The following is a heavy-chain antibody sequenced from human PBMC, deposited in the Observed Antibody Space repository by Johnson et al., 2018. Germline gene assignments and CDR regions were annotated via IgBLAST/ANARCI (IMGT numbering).Heavy chain of an antibody. Sequence: LGVGVGGVVEAGRSLGLSCAASEFAFGSYGMHWVRQAPGTGLEGVVVISSDRSNKFYSAPVTGRFTISRDNSQNTLYLQMNSLRAEDTAVYYCAREEGIAAAGLRQHWGQGTLVTVSS. D-gene: IGHD6-13*01. J-gene: IGHJ1*01. CDR2: ISSDRSNK. V-gene: IGHV3-30*03. CDR1: EFAFGSYG. CDR3: AREEGIAAAGLRQH.